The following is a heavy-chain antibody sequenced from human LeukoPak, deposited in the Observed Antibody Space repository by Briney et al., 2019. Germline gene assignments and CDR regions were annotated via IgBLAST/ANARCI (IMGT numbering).Heavy chain of an antibody. D-gene: IGHD4-17*01. J-gene: IGHJ6*03. Sequence: SVKVSCKASGGTFSSYAISWVRQAPGQGLEWMGRIIPIFGTANYAQKFQGRVTITADKSTSTAYMELSSLRSEDTAVYYCARVYGDYGTGHYYYYMGVWGKGTTVTVSS. V-gene: IGHV1-69*06. CDR1: GGTFSSYA. CDR3: ARVYGDYGTGHYYYYMGV. CDR2: IIPIFGTA.